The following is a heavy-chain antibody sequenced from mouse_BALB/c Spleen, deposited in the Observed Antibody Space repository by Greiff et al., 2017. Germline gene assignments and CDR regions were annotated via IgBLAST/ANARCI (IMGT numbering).Heavy chain of an antibody. CDR1: GYNFTSYW. D-gene: IGHD1-1*01. Sequence: VQLQQPGAELVKPGTSVKLSCKASGYNFTSYWINWVKLRPGQGLEWIGDIYPGSGSTNYNEKFKSKATLTVDTSSSTAYMQLSSLASEDSALYYCARDGNDYFDYGGKGTTLTVSS. J-gene: IGHJ2*01. V-gene: IGHV1-55*01. CDR3: ARDGNDYFDY. CDR2: IYPGSGST.